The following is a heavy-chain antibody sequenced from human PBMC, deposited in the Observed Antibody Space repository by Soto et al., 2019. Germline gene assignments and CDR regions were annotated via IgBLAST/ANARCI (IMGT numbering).Heavy chain of an antibody. CDR3: AKDPWMEQYDYIWGSYRSDAFDI. Sequence: GGSLRLSCAASGFTFSSYAMSWVRQAPGKGLEWVSAISGSGGSTYYADSVKGRFTISRDNSKNTLYLQMNSLRAEDTAVYYCAKDPWMEQYDYIWGSYRSDAFDIWGQGTMVTVSS. V-gene: IGHV3-23*01. CDR2: ISGSGGST. CDR1: GFTFSSYA. J-gene: IGHJ3*02. D-gene: IGHD3-16*02.